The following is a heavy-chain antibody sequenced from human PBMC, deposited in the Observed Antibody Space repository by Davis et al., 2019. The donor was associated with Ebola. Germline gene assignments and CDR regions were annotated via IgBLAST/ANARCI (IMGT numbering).Heavy chain of an antibody. V-gene: IGHV3-21*01. CDR1: GFTFSSYS. D-gene: IGHD2-15*01. CDR2: ISSSSSYI. J-gene: IGHJ4*02. Sequence: PGGSLRLSCAASGFTFSSYSMNWVRQAPGKGLEWVSSISSSSSYIYYADSVKGRFTISRDNAKNSLYLQMNSLRAEDTAVYYCARGVVAADYFDYWGQGTLVTVSS. CDR3: ARGVVAADYFDY.